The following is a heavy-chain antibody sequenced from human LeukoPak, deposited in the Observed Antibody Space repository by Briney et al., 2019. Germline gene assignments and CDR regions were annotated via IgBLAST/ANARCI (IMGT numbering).Heavy chain of an antibody. CDR3: ARVEQQPRAVCGMDV. V-gene: IGHV3-48*02. D-gene: IGHD6-13*01. Sequence: GGSLRLSCAASGFTFNTYSMNWVRQAPGNGLELVSHISSSSSTIYYADSVKGRFTISRDNAKTSLYLQMNSLRDEDTAVYYCARVEQQPRAVCGMDVWGPGTTVTVSS. J-gene: IGHJ6*02. CDR1: GFTFNTYS. CDR2: ISSSSSTI.